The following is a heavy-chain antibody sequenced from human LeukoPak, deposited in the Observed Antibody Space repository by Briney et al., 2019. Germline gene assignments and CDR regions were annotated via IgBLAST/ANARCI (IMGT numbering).Heavy chain of an antibody. V-gene: IGHV1-69*05. CDR2: IIPIFGTA. J-gene: IGHJ3*02. D-gene: IGHD3-3*01. CDR3: ARDSGYYIADAFDI. CDR1: GGTFSSYA. Sequence: GSSVKVSCKASGGTFSSYAISWVRQAPGQGLEWMGGIIPIFGTANYAQKFQGRVTMTRDTSTSTVYMELSSLRSEDTAVYYCARDSGYYIADAFDIWGQGTMVTVSS.